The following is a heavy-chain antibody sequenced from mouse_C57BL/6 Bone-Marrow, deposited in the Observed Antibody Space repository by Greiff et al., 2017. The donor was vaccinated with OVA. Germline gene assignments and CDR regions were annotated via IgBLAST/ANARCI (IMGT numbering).Heavy chain of an antibody. J-gene: IGHJ1*03. Sequence: EVQLQESGGGLVQPGGSLKLSCAASGFTFSDYGMAWVRQAPRKGPEWVAFISNLAYSIYYADTVTGRFTISRENAKNTLYLEMSSLRSEDTAMYYCARDGYYPYWYFDVWGTGTTVTVSS. V-gene: IGHV5-15*01. CDR1: GFTFSDYG. CDR2: ISNLAYSI. D-gene: IGHD2-3*01. CDR3: ARDGYYPYWYFDV.